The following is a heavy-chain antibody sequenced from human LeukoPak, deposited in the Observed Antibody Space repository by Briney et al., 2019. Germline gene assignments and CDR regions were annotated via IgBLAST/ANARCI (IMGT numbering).Heavy chain of an antibody. V-gene: IGHV1-69*01. D-gene: IGHD2-21*01. CDR1: GATFSSYA. Sequence: SVKVSCKASGATFSSYAINWVRQAPGQGLECMGGIIPMFGAVNYAQKFQGRLTITADESTTTAYMELSSLRSEDTAVYYCVRVVAPRSYGMDVWGQGTTVTVSS. J-gene: IGHJ6*02. CDR3: VRVVAPRSYGMDV. CDR2: IIPMFGAV.